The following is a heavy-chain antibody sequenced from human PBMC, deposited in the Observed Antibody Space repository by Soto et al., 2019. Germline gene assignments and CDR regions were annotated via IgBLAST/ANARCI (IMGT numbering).Heavy chain of an antibody. D-gene: IGHD2-2*01. V-gene: IGHV2-5*01. J-gene: IGHJ6*02. Sequence: SGPTLVNPTQTLTPTCTFSGFSLSTSGVGVGWIRQPPGKALEWLALIYWNDDERYSPSLKSRLTITKDTSKNQVVLTMTNMDPVDTATYYCAHSRSGVVVPAALHYYYYGMDVWGQGTTVTVSS. CDR2: IYWNDDE. CDR1: GFSLSTSGVG. CDR3: AHSRSGVVVPAALHYYYYGMDV.